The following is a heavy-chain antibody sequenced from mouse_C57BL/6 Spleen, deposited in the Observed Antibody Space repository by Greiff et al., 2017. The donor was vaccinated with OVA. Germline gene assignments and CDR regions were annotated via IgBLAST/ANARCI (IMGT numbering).Heavy chain of an antibody. CDR3: AKSFYYLGAMDY. CDR2: IWRGGST. V-gene: IGHV2-5*01. D-gene: IGHD1-1*01. Sequence: HVKLVESGPGLVQPSQSLSITCTVSGFSLTSYGVHWVRQSPGKGLEWLGVIWRGGSTDYNAAFMSRLSITKDNSKSQVFFKMNSLQADDTAIYYCAKSFYYLGAMDYWGQGTSVTVSS. CDR1: GFSLTSYG. J-gene: IGHJ4*01.